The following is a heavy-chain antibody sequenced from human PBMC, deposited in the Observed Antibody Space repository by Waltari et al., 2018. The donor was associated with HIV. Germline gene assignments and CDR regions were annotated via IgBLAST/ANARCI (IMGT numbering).Heavy chain of an antibody. J-gene: IGHJ4*02. V-gene: IGHV3-33*01. Sequence: QVQLVESGGGVVQSGRSLRLSCAASGFRFSGHGMHWVRQAPGKGLEWVASIWPDGSITDYLDSVKGRFTISRDNSKKTLYLEMNSLRAEDTALYFCARDSQAANDSLDCWGQGTLVTVSS. D-gene: IGHD3-16*01. CDR1: GFRFSGHG. CDR3: ARDSQAANDSLDC. CDR2: IWPDGSIT.